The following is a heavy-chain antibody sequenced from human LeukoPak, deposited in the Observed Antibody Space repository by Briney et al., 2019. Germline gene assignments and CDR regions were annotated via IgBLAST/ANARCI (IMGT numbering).Heavy chain of an antibody. CDR1: GFTFGDYA. CDR2: IRSKAYGGTT. J-gene: IGHJ4*02. CDR3: TGVVHIAVAAYFDY. Sequence: GGSLRLSCTASGFTFGDYAMSWFRQAPGKGLEWVGFIRSKAYGGTTEYAASVKGRFTISRDDSKSIAYLQMNSLKTEDTAVYYCTGVVHIAVAAYFDYWGQGTLVTVSS. V-gene: IGHV3-49*03. D-gene: IGHD6-19*01.